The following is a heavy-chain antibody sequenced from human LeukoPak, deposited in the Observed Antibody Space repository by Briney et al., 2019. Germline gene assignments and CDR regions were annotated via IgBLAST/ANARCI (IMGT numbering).Heavy chain of an antibody. Sequence: ASVKVSCKASGYTFTNYGITWVRQAPGQGLEWMGWINTYNGNTNYVQNLQGRVTMTTDTSTSTAYMELRSLRSDDTAVYYCARDPSVVPFDYWGQGTLVTVSS. V-gene: IGHV1-18*01. CDR2: INTYNGNT. CDR1: GYTFTNYG. CDR3: ARDPSVVPFDY. J-gene: IGHJ4*02. D-gene: IGHD2-15*01.